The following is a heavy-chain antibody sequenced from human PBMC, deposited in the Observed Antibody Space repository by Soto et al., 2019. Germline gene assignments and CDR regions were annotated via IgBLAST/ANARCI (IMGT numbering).Heavy chain of an antibody. Sequence: PGGSLRLSCAASGFTFSDHYMDWVRQAPGKGLEWVGRTRNKANSYTTEYAASVKGRFTISRDDSKNSLYLQMNSLKTEDTAVYYCARARPEPIIVGAVYFDYLGQGTLVTVSS. CDR1: GFTFSDHY. CDR2: TRNKANSYTT. D-gene: IGHD1-26*01. J-gene: IGHJ4*02. CDR3: ARARPEPIIVGAVYFDY. V-gene: IGHV3-72*01.